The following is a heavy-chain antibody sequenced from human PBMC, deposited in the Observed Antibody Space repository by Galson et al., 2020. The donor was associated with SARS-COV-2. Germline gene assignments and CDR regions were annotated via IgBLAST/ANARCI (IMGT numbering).Heavy chain of an antibody. CDR2: ISAYNGNT. CDR3: ARVRHLRSGFDY. Sequence: ASENVSCKGSGYTLTRYGIILVRQAPGQAIEGTGWISAYNGNTNYAQKPQGRDTMTTDTTTSTDYMELLSLRSDDTAVHYCARVRHLRSGFDYWGQGTVVTVSS. V-gene: IGHV1-18*01. CDR1: GYTLTRYG. J-gene: IGHJ4*02.